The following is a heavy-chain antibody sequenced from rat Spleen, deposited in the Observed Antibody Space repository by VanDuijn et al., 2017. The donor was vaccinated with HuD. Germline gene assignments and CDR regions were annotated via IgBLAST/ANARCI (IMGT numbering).Heavy chain of an antibody. CDR1: GFTFSNYY. V-gene: IGHV5-29*01. J-gene: IGHJ1*01. CDR2: ISYDGTST. CDR3: VRLLGAPDWYFDF. D-gene: IGHD5-1*01. Sequence: EVQLVESGGGLVQPGRSLKLSCAASGFTFSNYYMAWVRQAPTEGLEWVATISYDGTSTYYRDSVKGRFTISRDNAKSTLYLQMDSLRSEDTATYYCVRLLGAPDWYFDFWGPGTMVTVSS.